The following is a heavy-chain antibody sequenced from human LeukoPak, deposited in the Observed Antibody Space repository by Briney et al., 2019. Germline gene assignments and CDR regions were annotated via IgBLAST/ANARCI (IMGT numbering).Heavy chain of an antibody. CDR1: GGTFSSYA. Sequence: SVKVFCKASGGTFSSYAISWVRQAPGQGLEWMGGIIPIFGTANYAQKFQGRVTITTDESTSTAYMELSSLRSEDTAVYYCARGYYDSSGYYYGDAFDIWGQGTMVTVSS. D-gene: IGHD3-22*01. J-gene: IGHJ3*02. V-gene: IGHV1-69*05. CDR3: ARGYYDSSGYYYGDAFDI. CDR2: IIPIFGTA.